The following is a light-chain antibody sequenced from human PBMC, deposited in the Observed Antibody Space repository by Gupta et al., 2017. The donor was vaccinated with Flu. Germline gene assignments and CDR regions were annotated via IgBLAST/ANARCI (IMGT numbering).Light chain of an antibody. J-gene: IGKJ1*01. CDR2: GAS. CDR1: QSDTSSY. Sequence: ERATLACRASQSDTSSYLGWYQQKPGQAPRLLIYGASRRATGIPDRFSGSGSGTEFTLTISRLEPEDFAVYYCQQYVTSPWTFGQGTKVEIK. CDR3: QQYVTSPWT. V-gene: IGKV3-20*01.